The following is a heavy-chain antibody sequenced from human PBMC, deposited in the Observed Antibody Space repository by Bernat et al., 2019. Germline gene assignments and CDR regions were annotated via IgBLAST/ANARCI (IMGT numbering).Heavy chain of an antibody. CDR2: IIPIFGIA. Sequence: QVQLVQSGAEVKKPGSSVKVSCKASGGTFSSYAISWVRQAPGQGLEWMGGIIPIFGIANYAQKFQGRVTITADKSTSTAYMELSSLRSEDTAVYYCARERLPYDSSGIGDAFDIWGQGTMVTVSS. V-gene: IGHV1-69*17. J-gene: IGHJ3*02. CDR1: GGTFSSYA. D-gene: IGHD3-22*01. CDR3: ARERLPYDSSGIGDAFDI.